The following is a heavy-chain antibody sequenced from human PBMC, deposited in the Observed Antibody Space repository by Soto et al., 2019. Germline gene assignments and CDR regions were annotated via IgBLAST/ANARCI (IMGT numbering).Heavy chain of an antibody. J-gene: IGHJ4*02. CDR3: ARTLGYCSSTSCYANDY. D-gene: IGHD2-2*01. CDR1: GYTFTSYG. V-gene: IGHV1-18*01. CDR2: ISAYNGNT. Sequence: GASVKVSCKASGYTFTSYGISWVRQAPGQGLEWMGWISAYNGNTNYAQKLQGRVTMTTDTSTSTAYMELRSLRSDDTAVYYCARTLGYCSSTSCYANDYWGQGTLVTVSS.